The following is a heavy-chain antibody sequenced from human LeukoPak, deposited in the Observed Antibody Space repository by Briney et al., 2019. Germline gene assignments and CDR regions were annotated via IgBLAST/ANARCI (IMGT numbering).Heavy chain of an antibody. CDR2: IYYGGST. Sequence: SETLSLTCTVSGGSISSGYYYWGWIRQPPGKGLEWIGYIYYGGSTNYNPSLKSRVTISVDTSEDQFSLKLSSVTAADTAVYYCARVLIAVAGFDYWGQGTLVTVSS. V-gene: IGHV4-61*01. CDR1: GGSISSGYYY. J-gene: IGHJ4*02. CDR3: ARVLIAVAGFDY. D-gene: IGHD6-19*01.